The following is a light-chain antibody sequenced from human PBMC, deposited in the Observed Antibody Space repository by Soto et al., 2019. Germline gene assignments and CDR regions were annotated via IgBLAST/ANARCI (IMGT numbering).Light chain of an antibody. V-gene: IGKV1-5*03. CDR3: QQRQYWPPIT. CDR2: KAS. Sequence: DIQMTQFPSSLSASVGDRVTITCRASQTISSWLAWYQQKPGKAPKLLIYKASTLKSGVPARFSGSGSGTDFTLTISSLEPEDFAIYYCQQRQYWPPITFGQGTRLEIK. J-gene: IGKJ5*01. CDR1: QTISSW.